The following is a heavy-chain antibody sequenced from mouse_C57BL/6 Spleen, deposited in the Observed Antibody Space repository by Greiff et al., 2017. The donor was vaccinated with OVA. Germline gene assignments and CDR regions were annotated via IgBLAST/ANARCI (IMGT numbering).Heavy chain of an antibody. Sequence: VKLMESGPGLVQPSQSLSITCTVSGFSLTSYGVHWVRQSPGKGLEWLGVIWSGGSTDYNAAFISRLSISKDNSKSQVFFKMNSLQADDTAIYYCARLPNYAMDYWGQGTSVTVSS. V-gene: IGHV2-2*01. CDR1: GFSLTSYG. J-gene: IGHJ4*01. CDR3: ARLPNYAMDY. CDR2: IWSGGST.